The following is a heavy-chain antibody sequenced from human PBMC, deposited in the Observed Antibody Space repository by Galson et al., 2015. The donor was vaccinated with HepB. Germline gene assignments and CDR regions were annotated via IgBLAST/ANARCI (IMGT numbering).Heavy chain of an antibody. J-gene: IGHJ4*02. CDR1: GFTFSSYW. Sequence: SLRLSCAASGFTFSSYWMHWVRQAPGKGLVWVSRINSDGSSTSYADSVKGRFTISRDNAKNTLYLQMSSLRAEDTAVYYCARDYGSGGGLDYWGQGTLVTVSS. CDR2: INSDGSST. CDR3: ARDYGSGGGLDY. D-gene: IGHD6-19*01. V-gene: IGHV3-74*01.